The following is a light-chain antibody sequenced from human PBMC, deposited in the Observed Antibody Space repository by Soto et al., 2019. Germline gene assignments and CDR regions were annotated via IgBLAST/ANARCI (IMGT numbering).Light chain of an antibody. CDR3: QQFSSYPLT. CDR1: QSVTSSY. Sequence: EIELTQSPGTLSLSPGERATLSCRASQSVTSSYLAWYQQKPGQAPRLLIYDASSRATGIPDRFSGGGSGANFPITISRLEPEYFAVYYCQQFSSYPLTFGGGTKVDIK. J-gene: IGKJ4*01. V-gene: IGKV3-20*01. CDR2: DAS.